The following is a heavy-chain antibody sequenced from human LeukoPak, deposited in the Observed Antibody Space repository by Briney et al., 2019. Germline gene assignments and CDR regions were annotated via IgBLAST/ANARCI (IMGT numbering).Heavy chain of an antibody. Sequence: SETLSLTCNVSGGSISNYYWSWIRQPPGKGLEWIGYIYYSGSTNYNPSLKSRLTISVDKSKNQFSLRLSSVTAADTAVYYCARRSGSYYLGDYYYYIDVWGKGTTVTVSS. CDR2: IYYSGST. CDR3: ARRSGSYYLGDYYYYIDV. J-gene: IGHJ6*03. D-gene: IGHD1-26*01. V-gene: IGHV4-59*01. CDR1: GGSISNYY.